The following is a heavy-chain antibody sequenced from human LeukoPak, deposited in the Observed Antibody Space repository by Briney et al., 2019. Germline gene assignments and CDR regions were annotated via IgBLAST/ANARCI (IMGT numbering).Heavy chain of an antibody. CDR2: IHYSGNT. J-gene: IGHJ4*02. CDR1: SGSISSSNSF. Sequence: PSETLSLTCTVSSGSISSSNSFWGWIRQPPGKGLEWIGSIHYSGNTYYNPSLKSRVTISVGTSKNQFSLKLSSVTAADTAVFYCATFRSSWYYFDYWGQGTLVTVSS. CDR3: ATFRSSWYYFDY. V-gene: IGHV4-39*01. D-gene: IGHD6-13*01.